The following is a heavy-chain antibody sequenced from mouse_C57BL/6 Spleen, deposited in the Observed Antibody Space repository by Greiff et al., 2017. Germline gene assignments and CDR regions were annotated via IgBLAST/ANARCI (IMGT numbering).Heavy chain of an antibody. V-gene: IGHV5-17*01. J-gene: IGHJ2*01. D-gene: IGHD1-1*01. CDR1: GFTFSDYG. CDR3: ARPYYYGSSYYFDY. Sequence: EVQLVESGGGLVKPGGSLKLSCAASGFTFSDYGMHWVRQAPEKGLEWVAYISSGSSTIYYADTVKGRFTISRDNAKNTLFLQMTSLRSEDTAMYYCARPYYYGSSYYFDYGGQGTTLTVSS. CDR2: ISSGSSTI.